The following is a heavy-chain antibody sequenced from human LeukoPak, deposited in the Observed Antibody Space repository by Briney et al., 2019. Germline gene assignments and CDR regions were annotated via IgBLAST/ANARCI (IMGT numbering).Heavy chain of an antibody. CDR2: INHSGST. CDR3: ASLPGYSYGYGPDY. J-gene: IGHJ4*02. CDR1: GGSISSDNYY. V-gene: IGHV4-34*01. Sequence: SETLSLTCTVSGGSISSDNYYWSWIRQPPGKGLEWIGEINHSGSTNYNPSLKSRVTISVDTSKNQFSLKLSSVTAADTAVYYCASLPGYSYGYGPDYWGQGTLVTVSS. D-gene: IGHD5-18*01.